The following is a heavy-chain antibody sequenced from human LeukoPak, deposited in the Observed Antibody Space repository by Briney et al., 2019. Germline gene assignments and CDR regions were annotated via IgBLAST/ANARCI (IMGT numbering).Heavy chain of an antibody. V-gene: IGHV4-30-2*01. J-gene: IGHJ4*02. CDR3: ARALSYFDY. Sequence: SETLSLTCAVSGGSISSGGYSWSWIRQPPGKGLEWIGYIYHSGSTYYNPSLKSRVTISVDTSKNQFSLKLSSVTAADTAVYYCARALSYFDYWGQGTLVTVSS. CDR1: GGSISSGGYS. CDR2: IYHSGST.